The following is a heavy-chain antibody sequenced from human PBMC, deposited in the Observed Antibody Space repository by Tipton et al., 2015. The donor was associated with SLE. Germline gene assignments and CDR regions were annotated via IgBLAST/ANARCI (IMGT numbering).Heavy chain of an antibody. V-gene: IGHV1-69*05. Sequence: QSGAEVKKPGSSVKVSCKASGGTFSSYAISWVRQAPGQGLEWMGGIIPIFGTPNYAQKFQGRVTITTDESTSTAYMELSSLRSEDTAVYYCARSFGVVSTYYYYGMDVWGQGTTVTVSS. CDR2: IIPIFGTP. J-gene: IGHJ6*02. D-gene: IGHD3-3*01. CDR1: GGTFSSYA. CDR3: ARSFGVVSTYYYYGMDV.